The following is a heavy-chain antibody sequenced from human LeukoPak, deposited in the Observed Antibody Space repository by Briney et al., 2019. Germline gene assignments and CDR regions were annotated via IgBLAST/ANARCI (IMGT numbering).Heavy chain of an antibody. Sequence: SETLSLTCTVSGGSISSSSYYWGWIRQPPGKGLEWIGSIYYSGSTYYNPSLKSRVTISVDTSKNQFSLKLSSVTAADTAVYYCARVEGNIVVVPAAKFDYWGQGTLVTVSS. V-gene: IGHV4-39*07. J-gene: IGHJ4*02. D-gene: IGHD2-2*01. CDR2: IYYSGST. CDR3: ARVEGNIVVVPAAKFDY. CDR1: GGSISSSSYY.